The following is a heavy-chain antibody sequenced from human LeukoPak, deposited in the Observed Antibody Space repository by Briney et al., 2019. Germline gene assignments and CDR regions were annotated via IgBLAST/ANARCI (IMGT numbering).Heavy chain of an antibody. Sequence: GGSLRLSCAASGFTFSSYWIHWVRQAPGKGLVWVSRINSDGSSTSYADSVKGRFTISRDNAKNTLSPQMNSLRAEDTAVYYCARFEYYYDGSGAIDYWGQGTLVTVSS. CDR2: INSDGSST. V-gene: IGHV3-74*01. CDR1: GFTFSSYW. CDR3: ARFEYYYDGSGAIDY. J-gene: IGHJ4*02. D-gene: IGHD3-22*01.